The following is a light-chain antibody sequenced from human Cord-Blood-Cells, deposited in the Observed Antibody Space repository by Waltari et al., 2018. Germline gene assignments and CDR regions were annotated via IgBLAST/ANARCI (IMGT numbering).Light chain of an antibody. Sequence: DIVLTQSPGTLSLSPGERATLSCRASQSVCSSYLAWYQQKPGQAPRLLIYGASSRATGIPDRVSGSGSGTDFTLTISRLEPEDFAVYYCQQYRSSPITFGQGTRLEI. V-gene: IGKV3-20*01. CDR2: GAS. J-gene: IGKJ5*01. CDR3: QQYRSSPIT. CDR1: QSVCSSY.